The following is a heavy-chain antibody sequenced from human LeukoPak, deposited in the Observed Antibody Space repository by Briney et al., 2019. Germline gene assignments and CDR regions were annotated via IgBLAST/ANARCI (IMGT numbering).Heavy chain of an antibody. J-gene: IGHJ4*02. CDR2: ISSSSSYT. CDR3: ARDTDYYGSGSYEN. Sequence: PGGSLRLSCAASGFTFGDYYMSWIRQAPGKGLEWVSYISSSSSYTNYADSVKGRFTISRDNAKNSLYLQMNSLRAEDTAVYYCARDTDYYGSGSYENWGQGTLVTVSS. V-gene: IGHV3-11*05. CDR1: GFTFGDYY. D-gene: IGHD3-10*01.